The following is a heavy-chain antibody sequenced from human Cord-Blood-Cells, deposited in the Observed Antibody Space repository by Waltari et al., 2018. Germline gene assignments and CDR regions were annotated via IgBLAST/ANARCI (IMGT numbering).Heavy chain of an antibody. CDR1: GFTFSSYW. D-gene: IGHD1-26*01. CDR3: ARARWELLFAY. J-gene: IGHJ4*02. CDR2: IKQGGSEK. V-gene: IGHV3-7*01. Sequence: EVQLVESGGGLVQPGGSLRLYCAASGFTFSSYWMSWVSQAPGKGGGWVAKIKQGGSEKYYVDSGKGRFTISRDNAKISLYLQMNSLRAEDTAVYYCARARWELLFAYWGQGTLVTVSS.